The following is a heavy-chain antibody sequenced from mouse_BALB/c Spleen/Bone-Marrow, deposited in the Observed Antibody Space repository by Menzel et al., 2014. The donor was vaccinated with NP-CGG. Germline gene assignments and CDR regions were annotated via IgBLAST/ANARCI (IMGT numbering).Heavy chain of an antibody. V-gene: IGHV5-6-3*01. Sequence: EVKLVESGGGLVQPGGSLKLSCAASGFTFSSYGMSWVRQTPDKRLELVATINSNGGSTYYPDSVKGRFTISRDNAKNTLYLQMSRLKSEDTAMYYCARDSNDYWGQGTTLTDSS. J-gene: IGHJ2*01. CDR3: ARDSNDY. CDR2: INSNGGST. CDR1: GFTFSSYG.